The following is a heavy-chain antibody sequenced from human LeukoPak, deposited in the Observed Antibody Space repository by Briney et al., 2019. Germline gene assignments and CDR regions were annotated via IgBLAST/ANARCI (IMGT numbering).Heavy chain of an antibody. D-gene: IGHD3-3*01. V-gene: IGHV4-34*01. CDR3: ARGRRVHYDFWSGPKSNFDY. J-gene: IGHJ4*02. CDR1: GGSFSGYC. CDR2: INHSGST. Sequence: SETLSLTCAVYGGSFSGYCWSWIRQPPGKGLEWIGEINHSGSTNYNPSLKSRVTISVDTSKNQFSLKLSSVTAADTAVYYCARGRRVHYDFWSGPKSNFDYWGQGTLVTVSS.